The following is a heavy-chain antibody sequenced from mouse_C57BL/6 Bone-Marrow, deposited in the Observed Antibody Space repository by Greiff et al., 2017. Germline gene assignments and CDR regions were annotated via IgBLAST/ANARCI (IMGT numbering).Heavy chain of an antibody. V-gene: IGHV2-2*01. CDR3: AKLGRGWYFDF. D-gene: IGHD4-1*01. Sequence: VQLQQSGPGLVQPSQSLSITCTVSGFSLTSYGVHWVRQSPGKGLEWLGVIWSGGSTDYNAAFISRLSISKDNSKSQVFFKMNSLQADDTAIYYCAKLGRGWYFDFWGTGTTVTVSS. J-gene: IGHJ1*03. CDR1: GFSLTSYG. CDR2: IWSGGST.